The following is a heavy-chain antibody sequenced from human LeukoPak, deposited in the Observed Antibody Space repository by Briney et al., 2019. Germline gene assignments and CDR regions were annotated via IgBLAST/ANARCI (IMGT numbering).Heavy chain of an antibody. CDR2: ISYDGSNK. D-gene: IGHD6-6*01. V-gene: IGHV3-30-3*01. CDR1: GFTFSSYA. J-gene: IGHJ4*02. Sequence: HPGGSLRLSCAASGFTFSSYAMHWVRQAPGKGLEWVAVISYDGSNKYYADSVKGRFTISRDNSMNTLYLQMNSLRAEDTAVYYCARDASSIAARLTFYYFDYWGQGTLVTVSS. CDR3: ARDASSIAARLTFYYFDY.